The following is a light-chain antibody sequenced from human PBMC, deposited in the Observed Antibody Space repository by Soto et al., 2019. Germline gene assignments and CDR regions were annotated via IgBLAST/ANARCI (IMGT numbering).Light chain of an antibody. V-gene: IGKV4-1*01. J-gene: IGKJ1*01. Sequence: DIVMTQSPDSLAVSLGERATINCKSSQSVLYSSNNKNYLAWYQQKPGQPPKLLIYWASTRESGVPDRFSGSGSGTDFTLTISRVEAEDVGVYYCMQSTQSSWTFGQGTKVEI. CDR2: WAS. CDR1: QSVLYSSNNKNY. CDR3: MQSTQSSWT.